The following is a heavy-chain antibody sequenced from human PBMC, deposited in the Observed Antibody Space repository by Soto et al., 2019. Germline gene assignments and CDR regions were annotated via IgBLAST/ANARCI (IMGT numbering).Heavy chain of an antibody. Sequence: GGSLRLSCAASGFTFSSYGMSWVRQAPGKGLERVSAISGSGGATTYAGSVKGRFTVSRDNSKNTVYLQMSSLRAEDTAVYFCCKGTWQQLVANTFYYYGMDVWGQGTTVTVSS. CDR2: ISGSGGAT. CDR3: CKGTWQQLVANTFYYYGMDV. CDR1: GFTFSSYG. J-gene: IGHJ6*02. V-gene: IGHV3-23*01. D-gene: IGHD6-13*01.